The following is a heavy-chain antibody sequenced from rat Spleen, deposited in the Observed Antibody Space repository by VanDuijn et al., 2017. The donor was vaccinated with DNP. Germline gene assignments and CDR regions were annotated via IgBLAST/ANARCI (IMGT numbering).Heavy chain of an antibody. Sequence: EVQLVESGGGLVQPGRSLHLSCAASGFTFSAYYMAWVRQAPKKGLEWDASINYDGSSIYYGDSLKGRFTMSRDNAKSTLYLQMNSMRSEDKATYYCASHTYYGYNFFVYWGQGVMGTVSS. J-gene: IGHJ2*01. D-gene: IGHD1-9*01. CDR1: GFTFSAYY. CDR2: INYDGSSI. CDR3: ASHTYYGYNFFVY. V-gene: IGHV5-22*01.